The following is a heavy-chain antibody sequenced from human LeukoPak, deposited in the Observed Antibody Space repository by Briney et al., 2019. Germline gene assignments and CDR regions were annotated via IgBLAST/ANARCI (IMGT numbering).Heavy chain of an antibody. D-gene: IGHD3-10*01. CDR3: ARDRTITSSGDY. CDR1: GGTFSSYA. CDR2: IIPILGIA. Sequence: SVKVSCKASGGTFSSYAISWVRQAPGQGLEWMGRIIPILGIANYAQKLQGRVTITADKSTSTAYMELSSLRSEDTAVYYCARDRTITSSGDYWGQGTLVTVSS. J-gene: IGHJ4*02. V-gene: IGHV1-69*04.